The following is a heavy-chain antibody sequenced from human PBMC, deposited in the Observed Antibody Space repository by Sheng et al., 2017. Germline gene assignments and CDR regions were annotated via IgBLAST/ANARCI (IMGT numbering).Heavy chain of an antibody. D-gene: IGHD2-15*01. V-gene: IGHV4-4*02. CDR2: RITLGPP. J-gene: IGHJ5*02. CDR3: ARAGGSGLNWFDP. CDR1: GASIISVNW. Sequence: QVQLQESGPGLVKPSGTLSLTCAVSGASIISVNWWSWVRQPPGNGAGVDWGNRITLGPPDYNPSLRSRVTISVDKSNNQFSLNLSSVTAADTALYYCARAGGSGLNWFDPWGRATRGHRLL.